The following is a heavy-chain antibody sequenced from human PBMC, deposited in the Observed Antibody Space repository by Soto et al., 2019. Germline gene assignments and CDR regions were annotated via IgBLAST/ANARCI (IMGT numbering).Heavy chain of an antibody. CDR3: ARLLVRGLGDP. V-gene: IGHV4-34*01. CDR2: INHSGST. J-gene: IGHJ5*02. D-gene: IGHD3-10*01. CDR1: GGSFSGYY. Sequence: PSETLSLTCAVYGGSFSGYYWSWIRQPPGKGLEWIGEINHSGSTNYSPSFQGQVTISADKSISTAYLQWSSLKASDTAMYYCARLLVRGLGDPWGQGTLVTVSS.